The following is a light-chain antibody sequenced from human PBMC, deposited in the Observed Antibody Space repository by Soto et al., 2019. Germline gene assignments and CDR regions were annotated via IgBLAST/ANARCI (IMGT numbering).Light chain of an antibody. V-gene: IGKV3-15*01. Sequence: IVMTQSPATPSVSPGERVTLSCRASQSVSNNLAWYQQKPGQAPRLLIYAASTRATGLPARFSGSGSGTQFTLTISSLQSEDFAVYYCQQYNNWPPLTFGGGTKVEIK. CDR3: QQYNNWPPLT. CDR2: AAS. CDR1: QSVSNN. J-gene: IGKJ4*01.